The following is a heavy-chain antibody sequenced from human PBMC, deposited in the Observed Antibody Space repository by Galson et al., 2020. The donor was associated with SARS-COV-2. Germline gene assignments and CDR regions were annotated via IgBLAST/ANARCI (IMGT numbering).Heavy chain of an antibody. CDR2: ISANGVKT. V-gene: IGHV3-23*01. CDR1: GFTFSNYA. CDR3: TRGVYGLGIHGMDV. D-gene: IGHD7-27*01. J-gene: IGHJ6*02. Sequence: GESLKISCAASGFTFSNYAMGWVRQAPGKGLEWVSAISANGVKTYYADPVKGRFTISRDNSENTLSLHMNSLRAEDTALYYCTRGVYGLGIHGMDVWGQGTTVTVSS.